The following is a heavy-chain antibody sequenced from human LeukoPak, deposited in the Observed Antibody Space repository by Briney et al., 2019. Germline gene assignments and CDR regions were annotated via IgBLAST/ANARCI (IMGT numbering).Heavy chain of an antibody. V-gene: IGHV1-46*01. D-gene: IGHD1-1*01. J-gene: IGHJ4*02. CDR2: INPSGGST. CDR1: GYTFTSYY. CDR3: ATTRTGHFDY. Sequence: ASVKVSCKASGYTFTSYYMHWVRQAPGQGLEWMGIINPSGGSTSYAQKFQGRVTMTRDMSTGTVYMELSSLRSEDTAVYYCATTRTGHFDYWGQGTLVTVSS.